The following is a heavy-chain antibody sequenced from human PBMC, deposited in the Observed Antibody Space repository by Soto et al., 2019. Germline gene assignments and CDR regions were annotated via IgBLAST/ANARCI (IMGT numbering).Heavy chain of an antibody. Sequence: QVQLVESGGGVVQPGKSLRLSFAASGFTFSSYAMHWARQAPGKGLEWVTVISIRGGDEYYAESVRGRFTISRDDSNNTLYLQMDSLRVEDTAVYYCARGTIVARQHLDYWGQGTLVTVSS. CDR2: ISIRGGDE. CDR3: ARGTIVARQHLDY. V-gene: IGHV3-30*03. J-gene: IGHJ4*02. D-gene: IGHD1-1*01. CDR1: GFTFSSYA.